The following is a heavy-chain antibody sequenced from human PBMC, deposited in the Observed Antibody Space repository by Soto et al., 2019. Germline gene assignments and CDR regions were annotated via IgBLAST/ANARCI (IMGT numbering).Heavy chain of an antibody. CDR3: ARSKTLRGYSGYDSMGGMDV. J-gene: IGHJ6*02. D-gene: IGHD5-12*01. CDR2: IDPSDYYT. V-gene: IGHV5-10-1*04. CDR1: GYSFTSYW. Sequence: GESLKISCKGSGYSFTSYWISWVRQMPGKGLEWMGRIDPSDYYTNYRPSFQVQVTISADKSISTAYLQWSSLQASDTAMYYCARSKTLRGYSGYDSMGGMDVWGQGTTVTVSS.